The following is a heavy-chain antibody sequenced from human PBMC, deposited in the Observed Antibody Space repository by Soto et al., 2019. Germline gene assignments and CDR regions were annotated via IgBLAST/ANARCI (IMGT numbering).Heavy chain of an antibody. Sequence: GESLKISCKGSGYSFTSYWISWVRQMPGKGLEWMGRIDPSDSYTNYSPSFQGRVTISADKSISTAYLQWSSLKASDTAMYYCARLVLGYYDSSGYYYYYYGMAVWGQGTTVTVSS. J-gene: IGHJ6*02. CDR1: GYSFTSYW. CDR3: ARLVLGYYDSSGYYYYYYGMAV. CDR2: IDPSDSYT. V-gene: IGHV5-10-1*01. D-gene: IGHD3-22*01.